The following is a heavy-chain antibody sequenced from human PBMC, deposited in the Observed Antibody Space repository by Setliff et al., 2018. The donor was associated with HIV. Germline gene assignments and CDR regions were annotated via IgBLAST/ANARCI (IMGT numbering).Heavy chain of an antibody. Sequence: PSETLSLTCAVYGGSFSDNYWSWIRQSPGKGLEWIGEINHSGRTKYSPSLRSRVSISVDTSKTQFSLNLSSVTAADTAVYYCARDIPGPAINSGRIKNWFDPWGEGTLVTVSS. CDR3: ARDIPGPAINSGRIKNWFDP. V-gene: IGHV4-34*01. D-gene: IGHD6-19*01. J-gene: IGHJ5*02. CDR2: INHSGRT. CDR1: GGSFSDNY.